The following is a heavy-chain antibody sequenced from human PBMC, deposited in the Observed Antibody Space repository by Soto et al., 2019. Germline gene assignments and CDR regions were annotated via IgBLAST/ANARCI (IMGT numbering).Heavy chain of an antibody. J-gene: IGHJ2*01. D-gene: IGHD3-3*01. Sequence: SETLSLTCAFYVGSFSGYYWSWIRHPPGKWLEWIGEINHSGSTNYNPSLKSRVTISVDTSKNQFSLKLSSVTAADTAVYYCAGRRYDFWNGYPGVGWYFELWGRGT. CDR1: VGSFSGYY. CDR2: INHSGST. CDR3: AGRRYDFWNGYPGVGWYFEL. V-gene: IGHV4-34*01.